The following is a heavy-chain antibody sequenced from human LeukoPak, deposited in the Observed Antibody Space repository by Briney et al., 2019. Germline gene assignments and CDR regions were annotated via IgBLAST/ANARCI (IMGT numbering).Heavy chain of an antibody. CDR1: GGSFSGYY. V-gene: IGHV4-34*01. CDR2: INHSGST. D-gene: IGHD3-22*01. Sequence: SETLSLTCAVYGGSFSGYYWSWIRQPPGKGLEWIGEINHSGSTNYNPSLKSRVTISVDTSKNQFSLKLSSVTAADTAVYYCARISSGHRRRSFQHWGQGTLVTVSS. CDR3: ARISSGHRRRSFQH. J-gene: IGHJ1*01.